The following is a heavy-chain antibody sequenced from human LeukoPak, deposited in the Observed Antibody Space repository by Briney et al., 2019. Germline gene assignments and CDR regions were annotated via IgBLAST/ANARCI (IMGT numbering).Heavy chain of an antibody. V-gene: IGHV3-30*02. CDR2: MSYDANNK. D-gene: IGHD3-10*01. CDR3: AKDAYGSDINWFDS. CDR1: GFSFSSYA. Sequence: GGSLRLSCAASGFSFSSYAMHWVRQAPGKGLEWVAFMSYDANNKYYADSVKGRFTISRDNSKNTLYLQMNSQRAEDTAIYYCAKDAYGSDINWFDSWGQGTPVIVSS. J-gene: IGHJ5*01.